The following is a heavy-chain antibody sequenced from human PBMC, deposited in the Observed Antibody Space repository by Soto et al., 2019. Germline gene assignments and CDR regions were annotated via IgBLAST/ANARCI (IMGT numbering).Heavy chain of an antibody. CDR1: GFTFSSYG. Sequence: GGSLRLSCAASGFTFSSYGMHWVRQAPGKGLEWVAVIWYDGSNKYYADSVKGRFTIPRDNSKNTLYLQMNSLRAEDTAVYYCARELSGWHNFDYWGQGTLVTVS. D-gene: IGHD6-19*01. V-gene: IGHV3-33*01. CDR2: IWYDGSNK. J-gene: IGHJ4*02. CDR3: ARELSGWHNFDY.